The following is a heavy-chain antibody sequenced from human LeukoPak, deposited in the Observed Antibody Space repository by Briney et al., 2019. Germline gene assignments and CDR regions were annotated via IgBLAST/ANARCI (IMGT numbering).Heavy chain of an antibody. J-gene: IGHJ4*02. CDR1: GFTFSSYS. Sequence: GGSLRLSCAASGFTFSSYSMNWVRQAPGKGLEWVSYISSSSSTIYYADSVKGRFTISRDNAKNSLYLQMNSLRAEDTAVYYCAGDRIGVFDYWGQGTLVTVSS. CDR2: ISSSSSTI. CDR3: AGDRIGVFDY. D-gene: IGHD1-26*01. V-gene: IGHV3-48*01.